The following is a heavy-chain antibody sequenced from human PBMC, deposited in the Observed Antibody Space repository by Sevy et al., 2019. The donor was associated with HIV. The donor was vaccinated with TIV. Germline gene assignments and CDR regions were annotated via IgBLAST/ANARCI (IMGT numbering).Heavy chain of an antibody. CDR1: GFTFSSYA. CDR2: ISSNGGST. Sequence: GGPLRLSCSASGFTFSSYAMHWVRQAPGKGLEYVSAISSNGGSTYYADSVKGRFTISRDNSKNTLYLQMSSLRAEDTAVYYCVKGPYSSSPGTYYYYGMDVWGQGTTVTVSS. J-gene: IGHJ6*02. CDR3: VKGPYSSSPGTYYYYGMDV. D-gene: IGHD6-13*01. V-gene: IGHV3-64D*06.